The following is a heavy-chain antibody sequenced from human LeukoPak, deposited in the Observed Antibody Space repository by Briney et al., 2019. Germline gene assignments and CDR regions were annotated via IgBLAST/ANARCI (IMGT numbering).Heavy chain of an antibody. Sequence: SETLSLTCAVYGGSFSGYYWSWIRQPPGKGLEWIGEINHSGSTNYNPSPKSRVTISVDTSKNQFSLKLSSVTAADTAVYYCARKGWWYNWFDPWGQGTLVTVSS. J-gene: IGHJ5*02. V-gene: IGHV4-34*01. CDR1: GGSFSGYY. CDR2: INHSGST. D-gene: IGHD2-8*02. CDR3: ARKGWWYNWFDP.